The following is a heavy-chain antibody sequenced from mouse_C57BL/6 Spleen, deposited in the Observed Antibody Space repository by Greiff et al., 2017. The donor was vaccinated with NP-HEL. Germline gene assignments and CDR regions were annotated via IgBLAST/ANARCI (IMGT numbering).Heavy chain of an antibody. Sequence: QVQLQQPGAELVMPGASVKLSCKASGYTFTSYWMHWVKQRPGQGLEWIGEIDPSDSYTNYNQKFKGKSTLTVDKSSSTAYMQLSSLTSEDSAVYYCASRGTTLVAYYCDYWGQGTTLTVSS. J-gene: IGHJ2*01. V-gene: IGHV1-69*01. CDR1: GYTFTSYW. CDR3: ASRGTTLVAYYCDY. D-gene: IGHD1-1*01. CDR2: IDPSDSYT.